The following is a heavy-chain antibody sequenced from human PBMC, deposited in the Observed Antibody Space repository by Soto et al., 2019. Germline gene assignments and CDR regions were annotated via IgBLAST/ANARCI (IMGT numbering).Heavy chain of an antibody. CDR1: GFTFNSYA. CDR3: AKGGGSYPRGYFDY. J-gene: IGHJ4*02. CDR2: ISESGGLT. Sequence: GGSLRLSCAGSGFTFNSYAMNWARQAPGKGLEWVSAISESGGLTYYADSVKGRFTISRDNSNNTVYLQMNSLRAEDTAVYFCAKGGGSYPRGYFDYWGQGTLVTVSS. V-gene: IGHV3-23*01. D-gene: IGHD1-26*01.